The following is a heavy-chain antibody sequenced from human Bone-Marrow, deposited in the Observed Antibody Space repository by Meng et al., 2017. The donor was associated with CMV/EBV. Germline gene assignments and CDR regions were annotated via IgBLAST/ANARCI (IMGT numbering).Heavy chain of an antibody. CDR3: ARVIPRDPYYFDY. Sequence: SVKVSCKASGGTFSSYAISWVRQDPGQGLEWMGGIIPIFGTANYAQKFQGRVTITTDESTSTAYMELSSLRSEDTAVYYCARVIPRDPYYFDYWGQGTLVTFSS. J-gene: IGHJ4*02. V-gene: IGHV1-69*05. CDR2: IIPIFGTA. CDR1: GGTFSSYA.